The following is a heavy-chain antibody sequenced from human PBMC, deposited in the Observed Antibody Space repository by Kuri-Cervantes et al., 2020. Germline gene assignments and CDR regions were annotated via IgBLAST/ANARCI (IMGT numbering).Heavy chain of an antibody. J-gene: IGHJ6*02. V-gene: IGHV3-30*03. CDR2: ISYDGSNK. D-gene: IGHD1-26*01. CDR3: AREVGATTFGYYYYGMDV. Sequence: GGSLRLSCAASGFTFSSYGMHWVRQAPGKGLEWVAVISYDGSNKYYADSVKGRFTISRDNSKNTLYLQMNSLRAEDTAVYYCAREVGATTFGYYYYGMDVWGQGTTVPSP. CDR1: GFTFSSYG.